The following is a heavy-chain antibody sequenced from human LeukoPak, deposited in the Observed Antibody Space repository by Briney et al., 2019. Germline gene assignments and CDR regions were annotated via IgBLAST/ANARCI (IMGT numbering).Heavy chain of an antibody. Sequence: GGSLRLSCAASGFTFSSYWMSWVRQAPGKGLEWVANIKQDGSEKYYVDSVKGRFTISRDNAKNSLYLQMNSLRAEDTAVYYCARDQTGTTEAAAFDIWGQGTMVTVSS. CDR3: ARDQTGTTEAAAFDI. CDR1: GFTFSSYW. D-gene: IGHD1-1*01. V-gene: IGHV3-7*01. J-gene: IGHJ3*02. CDR2: IKQDGSEK.